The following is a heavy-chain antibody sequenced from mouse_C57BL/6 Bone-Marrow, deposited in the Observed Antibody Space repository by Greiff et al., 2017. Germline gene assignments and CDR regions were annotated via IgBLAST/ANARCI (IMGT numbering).Heavy chain of an antibody. CDR3: ARGYYYGSSYGDYAMDY. Sequence: EVKLVESGGGLVKPGGSLKLSCAASGFTFSSYAMSWVRQTPEKRLEWVATISDGGSYTYYPDNVKGRFTISRDNAKNNLYLQMSHLTSEDTAMYYCARGYYYGSSYGDYAMDYWGQGTSVTVSS. CDR2: ISDGGSYT. J-gene: IGHJ4*01. D-gene: IGHD1-1*01. V-gene: IGHV5-4*03. CDR1: GFTFSSYA.